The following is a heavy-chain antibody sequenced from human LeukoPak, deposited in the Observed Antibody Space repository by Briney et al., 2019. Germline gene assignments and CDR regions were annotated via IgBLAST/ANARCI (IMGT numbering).Heavy chain of an antibody. D-gene: IGHD6-19*01. CDR3: ARGRGGGWYHFPPDY. CDR2: INHSGST. Sequence: NPSETLSLTCTVSGGSISSSSYYWGWIRQPPGKGLEWIGEINHSGSTNYNPSLKSRVTISVDTSKNQFSLKLSSVTAADTAVYYCARGRGGGWYHFPPDYWGQGTLVTVSS. V-gene: IGHV4-39*07. CDR1: GGSISSSSYY. J-gene: IGHJ4*02.